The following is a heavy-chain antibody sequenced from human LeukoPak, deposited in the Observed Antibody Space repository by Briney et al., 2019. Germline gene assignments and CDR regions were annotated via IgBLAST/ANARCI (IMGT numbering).Heavy chain of an antibody. V-gene: IGHV1-58*02. J-gene: IGHJ5*02. D-gene: IGHD3-3*01. Sequence: SVKVSCKASGFTFTSSAMQWVRQARGQRLEWIGWIVVGSGNTNYAQKFQERVTITRDMSTSTAYMELSSLRSEDTAVCYCAARGYDFWSGVGPLRFDPWGQGTLVTVSS. CDR3: AARGYDFWSGVGPLRFDP. CDR2: IVVGSGNT. CDR1: GFTFTSSA.